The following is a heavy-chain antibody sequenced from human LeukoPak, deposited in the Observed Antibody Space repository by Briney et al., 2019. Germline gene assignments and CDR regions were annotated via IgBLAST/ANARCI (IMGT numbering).Heavy chain of an antibody. V-gene: IGHV1-8*03. D-gene: IGHD6-6*01. CDR3: AREWSKQLVPDY. Sequence: ASVKVSCKASGYTFTSYDINWVRQATGQGLEWMGWMNPNSGNTGYAQKFQGRVTITRNTSISTAYMELSSLRSEDTAVYYCAREWSKQLVPDYWGQGTLVTVSS. CDR1: GYTFTSYD. CDR2: MNPNSGNT. J-gene: IGHJ4*02.